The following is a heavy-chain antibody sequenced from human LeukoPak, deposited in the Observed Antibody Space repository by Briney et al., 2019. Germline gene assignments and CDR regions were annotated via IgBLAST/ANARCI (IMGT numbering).Heavy chain of an antibody. CDR3: ARDLAYYDILTGYPMGYYYYMDV. Sequence: SETLSLTCTVSGYSISSGYYWGWIRQPPGKGLEWIGEINHSGSTNYNPPLKSRVTISVDTSKNQFSLKLSSVTATDTAVYYCARDLAYYDILTGYPMGYYYYMDVWGKGTTVTISS. CDR2: INHSGST. CDR1: GYSISSGYY. D-gene: IGHD3-9*01. J-gene: IGHJ6*03. V-gene: IGHV4-38-2*02.